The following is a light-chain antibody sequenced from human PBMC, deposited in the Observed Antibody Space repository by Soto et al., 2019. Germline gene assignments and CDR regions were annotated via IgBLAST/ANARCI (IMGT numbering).Light chain of an antibody. CDR3: SSYTRSSTVI. J-gene: IGLJ2*01. CDR1: SSDVGGYNY. CDR2: DVR. V-gene: IGLV2-14*01. Sequence: QSALTQPASVSGSPGQSITISCTGTSSDVGGYNYISWYQQHPGKAPKFIIYDVRKRPSGVSNRFSGSRSGNTASLTISGLQAEDEADYYCSSYTRSSTVIFGGGTKLTVL.